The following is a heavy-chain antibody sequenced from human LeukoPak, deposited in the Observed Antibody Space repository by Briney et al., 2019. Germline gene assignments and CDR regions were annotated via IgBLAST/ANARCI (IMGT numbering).Heavy chain of an antibody. V-gene: IGHV3-33*06. J-gene: IGHJ4*02. CDR2: IWSDGSNK. CDR3: AKDAQRGFDYSNSLEY. Sequence: GSLRLSCAASGFTFSHYGMHWVRQAPGRGLEWVAVIWSDGSNKFYADSVKGRFTISRDNSQNTVDLHMNILRAEDTAVYYCAKDAQRGFDYSNSLEYWGQGTLVTVSS. CDR1: GFTFSHYG. D-gene: IGHD4-11*01.